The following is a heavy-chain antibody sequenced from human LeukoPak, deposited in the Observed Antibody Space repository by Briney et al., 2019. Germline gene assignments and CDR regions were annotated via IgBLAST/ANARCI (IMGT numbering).Heavy chain of an antibody. Sequence: PSETLSLTCTVSGGSISSGSYYWSWIRQPAGKGLEWIGRIYTSGSTNYNPSLKSRVTISIDTSKNRFSLKVSSVIAADTAMYYCARGGSRSYTSSTLDYWGQGTLVTVSS. V-gene: IGHV4-61*02. CDR3: ARGGSRSYTSSTLDY. CDR2: IYTSGST. J-gene: IGHJ4*02. CDR1: GGSISSGSYY. D-gene: IGHD6-6*01.